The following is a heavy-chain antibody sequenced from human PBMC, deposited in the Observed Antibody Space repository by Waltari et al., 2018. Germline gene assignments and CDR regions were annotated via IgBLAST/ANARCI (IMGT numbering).Heavy chain of an antibody. J-gene: IGHJ6*02. CDR2: FDPEDGET. CDR1: GYTLTELS. CDR3: ATGVPEYSSSTGSHYYYYGMDV. V-gene: IGHV1-24*01. D-gene: IGHD6-6*01. Sequence: QVQLVQSGAEVKKPGASVKVSCKVSGYTLTELSMPWVRQAPGKGLEWMGGFDPEDGETIYAQKFQGRVTMTEDTSTDTAYMELSSLRSEDTAVYYCATGVPEYSSSTGSHYYYYGMDVWGQGTTVTVSS.